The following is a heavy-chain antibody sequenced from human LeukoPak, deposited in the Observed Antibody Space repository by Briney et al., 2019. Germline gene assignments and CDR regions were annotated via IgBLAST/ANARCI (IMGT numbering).Heavy chain of an antibody. CDR2: IYYSGST. V-gene: IGHV4-31*03. D-gene: IGHD2-15*01. CDR1: GGSISSGGYY. Sequence: HPSQTLSLTCTVSGGSISSGGYYWSWIRQDPGKGLEWIGYIYYSGSTYYNPSLKSRVTISVDTSKNQFSLKLSSVTAADTAVYYCARGHLVVVAATPFDYWGQGTLVTVSS. J-gene: IGHJ4*02. CDR3: ARGHLVVVAATPFDY.